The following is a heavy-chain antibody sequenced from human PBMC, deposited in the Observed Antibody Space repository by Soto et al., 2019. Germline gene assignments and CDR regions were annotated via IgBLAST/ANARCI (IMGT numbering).Heavy chain of an antibody. V-gene: IGHV4-31*03. CDR1: GGSISSGGYY. Sequence: QVQLQESGPGLVKPSQTLSLTCTVSGGSISSGGYYWCWIRQHPGKGPEWIGYIYYSGSTYYNPSLKSRVTISVDTSKNQFSLKLSSVTAADTAVYYCARARRNYYDSSGYGDAFDIWGQGTMVTVSS. J-gene: IGHJ3*02. D-gene: IGHD3-22*01. CDR2: IYYSGST. CDR3: ARARRNYYDSSGYGDAFDI.